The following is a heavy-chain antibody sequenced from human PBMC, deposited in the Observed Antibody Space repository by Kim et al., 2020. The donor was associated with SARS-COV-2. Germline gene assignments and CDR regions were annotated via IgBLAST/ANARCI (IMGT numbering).Heavy chain of an antibody. CDR3: AGVDEDFVEKGGYVMEG. V-gene: IGHV1-69*13. CDR2: IIPFFGSP. D-gene: IGHD2-15*01. J-gene: IGHJ6*02. CDR1: GGTFSRIA. Sequence: SVKVSCMASGGTFSRIAISWVRQAPGQGLEGMGGIIPFFGSPRYAQKFEGRVTITADESTRTAYMEVTRLRSEDTAVYYCAGVDEDFVEKGGYVMEGWGQGTTVTVSS.